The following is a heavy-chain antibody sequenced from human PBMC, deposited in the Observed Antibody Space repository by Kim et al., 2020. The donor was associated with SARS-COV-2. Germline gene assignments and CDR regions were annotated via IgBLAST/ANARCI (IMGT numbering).Heavy chain of an antibody. Sequence: GGSLRLSCKASGFAFSDFGMHWVRQAPGKGLEWVAVISYEGSNKYYADSVKGRFSISRDNSKNTMYLQLNSLRPEDTAMFHCAKIYNDSSHWGQGTLVTVSS. D-gene: IGHD3-10*01. V-gene: IGHV3-30*18. CDR1: GFAFSDFG. CDR3: AKIYNDSSH. J-gene: IGHJ4*02. CDR2: ISYEGSNK.